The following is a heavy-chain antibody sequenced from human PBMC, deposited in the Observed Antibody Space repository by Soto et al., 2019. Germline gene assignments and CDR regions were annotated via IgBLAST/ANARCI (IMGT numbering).Heavy chain of an antibody. D-gene: IGHD3-3*01. V-gene: IGHV4-39*01. CDR1: GGSISSSSYY. CDR2: IYYSGST. CDR3: ATFGVVIPFDY. Sequence: ETLSLPCTDSGGSISSSSYYWGWIRQPPGKGLEWIGSIYYSGSTYYNPSLKSRVTISVDTSKNQFSLKLSSVTAADTAVYYCATFGVVIPFDYWGQGTLVTVSS. J-gene: IGHJ4*02.